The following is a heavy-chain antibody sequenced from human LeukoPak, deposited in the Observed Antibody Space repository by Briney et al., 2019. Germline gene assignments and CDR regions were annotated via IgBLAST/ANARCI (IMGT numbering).Heavy chain of an antibody. CDR3: ASANHITMVRGVIGWFDP. CDR2: IYYSGST. D-gene: IGHD3-10*01. V-gene: IGHV4-30-4*01. Sequence: SQTLSLTCTVSGGSVSSGDYYWSWIRQTPGKGLEWIGYIYYSGSTYYNPSLKSRLTMSLDTSKNQFSLKLSSVTAADTAVYYCASANHITMVRGVIGWFDPWGQGTLVTVSS. J-gene: IGHJ5*02. CDR1: GGSVSSGDYY.